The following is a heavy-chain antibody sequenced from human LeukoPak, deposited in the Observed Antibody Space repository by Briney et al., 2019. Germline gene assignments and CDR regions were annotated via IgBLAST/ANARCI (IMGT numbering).Heavy chain of an antibody. Sequence: GGSLRLSCAASGFTFSNYAMHWVRQAPGKGLEWVAVISYDGNNKYYADSVKGRFTISRDNSKDTLYLQMNSLRAEDTALYYCAKDLSSGTGRGFDHWGQGTLVSVSS. CDR2: ISYDGNNK. D-gene: IGHD3/OR15-3a*01. J-gene: IGHJ4*02. V-gene: IGHV3-30*04. CDR3: AKDLSSGTGRGFDH. CDR1: GFTFSNYA.